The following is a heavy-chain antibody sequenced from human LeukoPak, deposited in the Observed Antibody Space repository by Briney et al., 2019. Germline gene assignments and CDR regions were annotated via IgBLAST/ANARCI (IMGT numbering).Heavy chain of an antibody. V-gene: IGHV3-21*01. CDR1: GFTFSTYN. CDR2: ISSTSSNI. CDR3: ASHYYDSRAYYDY. J-gene: IGHJ4*02. D-gene: IGHD3-22*01. Sequence: PGGSLRLSCAASGFTFSTYNMNWVRQAPGKGLEWVSSISSTSSNIYYAESVRGRFTISRDNAKNSLFLQMNSLRAEDAAVYYCASHYYDSRAYYDYWGQGTLVTVSS.